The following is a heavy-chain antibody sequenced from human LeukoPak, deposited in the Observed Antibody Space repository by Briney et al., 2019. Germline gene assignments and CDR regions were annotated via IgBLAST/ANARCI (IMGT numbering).Heavy chain of an antibody. CDR3: ARLGLHGSGTYYFFDY. Sequence: GASVTVSCKASGQSLTGYFIHWVRQAPGQGLEWVGRIDPNTGDTIYAQNFQGRVTVTSATPISTAYMELSRLTSDDTAVYFCARLGLHGSGTYYFFDYWGQGTLVTVSS. D-gene: IGHD3-10*01. CDR2: IDPNTGDT. J-gene: IGHJ4*02. CDR1: GQSLTGYF. V-gene: IGHV1-2*06.